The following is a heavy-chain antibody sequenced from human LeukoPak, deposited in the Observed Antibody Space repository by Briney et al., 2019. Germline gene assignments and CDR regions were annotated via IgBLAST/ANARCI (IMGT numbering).Heavy chain of an antibody. V-gene: IGHV1-2*02. J-gene: IGHJ4*02. Sequence: GASVKVSCKASGYTFTGYYMHWVRQAPGQGLEWMGWINPNSGGTNYAQKFQGRVTMTRDTSISTAYMEPSRPRSDDTAVYYCARAGSYYDSSGSDYWGQGTLVTVSS. CDR3: ARAGSYYDSSGSDY. CDR1: GYTFTGYY. D-gene: IGHD3-22*01. CDR2: INPNSGGT.